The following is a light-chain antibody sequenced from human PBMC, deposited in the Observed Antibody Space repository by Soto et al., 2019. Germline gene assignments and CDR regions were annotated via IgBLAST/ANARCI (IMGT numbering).Light chain of an antibody. V-gene: IGKV3-20*01. CDR2: GAS. CDR3: QQYGSSPPLT. CDR1: QSVSSNY. J-gene: IGKJ4*01. Sequence: EIVLTQSPGTLSLSPGERATLSCRASQSVSSNYLAWYQQKPGQAPRLLIYGASSSATGVPDRFSGSGSGTDFTLTISKLEPEDFALYYCQQYGSSPPLTFGGGTKVEIK.